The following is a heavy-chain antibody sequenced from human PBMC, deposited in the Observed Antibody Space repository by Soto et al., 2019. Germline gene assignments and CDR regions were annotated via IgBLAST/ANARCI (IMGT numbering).Heavy chain of an antibody. V-gene: IGHV4-34*01. CDR1: GFTFSSYA. Sequence: GSLRLSCAASGFTFSSYAMSWVRQAPGKGLEWIGEINHSGSTNYNPSLKSRVTISVDTSKNQFSLKLSSVTAADTAVYYCARSSGGVAATRYFDYWGQGTLVTVSA. J-gene: IGHJ4*02. CDR3: ARSSGGVAATRYFDY. CDR2: INHSGST. D-gene: IGHD2-15*01.